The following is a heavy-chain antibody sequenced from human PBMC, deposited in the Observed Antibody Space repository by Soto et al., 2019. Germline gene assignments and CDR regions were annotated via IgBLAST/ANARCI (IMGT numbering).Heavy chain of an antibody. J-gene: IGHJ4*02. CDR2: IYYSGST. CDR1: GVSISSYY. V-gene: IGHV4-59*01. D-gene: IGHD2-15*01. CDR3: ARARGGYIDH. Sequence: SETLSLTCTVSGVSISSYYWSWIRQPPGKGLEWIGYIYYSGSTNYNPSLKSRVTISVDTSKNQFSLKLSSVTAADTAVYYCARARGGYIDHWGQGTLVTVSS.